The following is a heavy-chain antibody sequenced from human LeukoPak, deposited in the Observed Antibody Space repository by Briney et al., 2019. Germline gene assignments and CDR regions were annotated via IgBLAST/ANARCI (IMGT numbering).Heavy chain of an antibody. D-gene: IGHD6-6*01. CDR2: IIPILGIA. CDR1: GGTFSSYA. CDR3: ARGRGNELGPGDAFDI. J-gene: IGHJ3*02. V-gene: IGHV1-69*04. Sequence: GASVKVSCKASGGTFSSYAISWVRQAPGQGLEWMGRIIPILGIANYAQKFQGRVTITTDESTSTAYMELSSLRSEDTAVYYCARGRGNELGPGDAFDIWGQGTMVTVSS.